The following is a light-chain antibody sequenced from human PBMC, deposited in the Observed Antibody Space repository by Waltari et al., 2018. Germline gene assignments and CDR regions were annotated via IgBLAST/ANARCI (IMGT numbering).Light chain of an antibody. J-gene: IGLJ1*01. CDR2: GNS. CDR1: SSNIGAGYD. Sequence: QAGLTQPPSVSRGLSQTATLTCTGSSSNIGAGYDVHWYQQLPGTAPNPLIYGNSNRPSGGPDRFSGSKSGTSASLAITGVQAEDEADYYCQSYDSSLSGYVFGTGTKVTVL. CDR3: QSYDSSLSGYV. V-gene: IGLV1-40*01.